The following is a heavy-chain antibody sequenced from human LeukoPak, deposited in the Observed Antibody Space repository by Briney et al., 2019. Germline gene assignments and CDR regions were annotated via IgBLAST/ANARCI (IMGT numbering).Heavy chain of an antibody. CDR3: AREGDGYNRY. Sequence: KPSETLSLTCTVSGGSISSSSYYWGWIRQPPGKGLEWIGSIYYSGSTYYTPSLKSRVTISVDTSKNQFSLKLSSVTAADMAVYYCAREGDGYNRYWGQGTLVTVSS. CDR1: GGSISSSSYY. J-gene: IGHJ4*02. D-gene: IGHD5-24*01. V-gene: IGHV4-39*02. CDR2: IYYSGST.